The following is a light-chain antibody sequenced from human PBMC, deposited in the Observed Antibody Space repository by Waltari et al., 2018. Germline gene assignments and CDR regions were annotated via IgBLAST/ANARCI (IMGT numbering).Light chain of an antibody. J-gene: IGKJ2*01. CDR1: QSLLHSNGYNY. Sequence: DIVMTQSPLSLPVTPGEPASIPCRSSQSLLHSNGYNYLDWYLQKPGQSPQLLIYLGSNRATGVPDRFSGSGSGTDFTLKISRLEAEDVGIYYCKQALQTPLTFGQGTKLEIK. CDR3: KQALQTPLT. CDR2: LGS. V-gene: IGKV2-28*01.